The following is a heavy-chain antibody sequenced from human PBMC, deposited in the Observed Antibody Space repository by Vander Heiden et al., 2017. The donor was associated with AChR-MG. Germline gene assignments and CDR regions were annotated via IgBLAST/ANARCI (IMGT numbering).Heavy chain of an antibody. D-gene: IGHD6-19*01. Sequence: QVQLQQWGAGLLKPSENLSLTCAAYGGSFSGYYSSWLRRPPGKGLEWIGEINHSGSTNYNPSRKRRVTISVDTSKNQFSLKLSSVTAADTAVYYCARSQLGYSSGWYQNPRRLNLDYWGQGTLVTVSS. J-gene: IGHJ4*02. V-gene: IGHV4-34*01. CDR3: ARSQLGYSSGWYQNPRRLNLDY. CDR2: INHSGST. CDR1: GGSFSGYY.